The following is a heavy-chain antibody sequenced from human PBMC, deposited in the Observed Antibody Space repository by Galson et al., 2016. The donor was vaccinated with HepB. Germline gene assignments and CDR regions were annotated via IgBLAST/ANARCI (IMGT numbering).Heavy chain of an antibody. CDR1: GFTFSSYA. V-gene: IGHV3-30-3*01. CDR3: ARPFFGSYEFRSLDLY. CDR2: ISNDGNIK. J-gene: IGHJ4*02. Sequence: SLRLSCAASGFTFSSYAMYWVRQAPGKELEWLAVISNDGNIKYYAESVKGRFTISRDNSKNTLFLHMNSLRTEDTALYYCARPFFGSYEFRSLDLYWGQGTLVTVSS. D-gene: IGHD1-26*01.